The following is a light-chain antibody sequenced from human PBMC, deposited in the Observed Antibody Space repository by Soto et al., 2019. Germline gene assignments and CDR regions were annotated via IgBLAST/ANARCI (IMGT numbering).Light chain of an antibody. Sequence: QPVLTQSPSASASLGASVKLTCTLSSGHSSYAIAWHQQQPEKGPRYLMKLNSDGSHSKGDGIPDRFSGSSSGAERYLTISSLQSYDEADYYCQTWGTGIHVVFGGGTKLTVL. CDR2: LNSDGSH. CDR1: SGHSSYA. V-gene: IGLV4-69*01. CDR3: QTWGTGIHVV. J-gene: IGLJ2*01.